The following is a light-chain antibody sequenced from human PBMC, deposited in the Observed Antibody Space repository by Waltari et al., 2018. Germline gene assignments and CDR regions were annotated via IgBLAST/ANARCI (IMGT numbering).Light chain of an antibody. Sequence: EIVLTQTPATLSLSPGESAPLSCRASQSVSSYLAWYQQKPGQAPRLLIYDASNRATGIPARFSGSGSGTDFTLTISSLEPEDFAVYYCQQRSNWRFTFGPGTKVEIK. CDR3: QQRSNWRFT. CDR2: DAS. CDR1: QSVSSY. J-gene: IGKJ3*01. V-gene: IGKV3-11*01.